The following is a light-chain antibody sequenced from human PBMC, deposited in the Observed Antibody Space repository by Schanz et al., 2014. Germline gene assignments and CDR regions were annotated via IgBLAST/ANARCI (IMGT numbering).Light chain of an antibody. CDR3: QQYNNWPPLT. CDR2: EAS. J-gene: IGKJ4*01. CDR1: QSVTSTY. V-gene: IGKV3-20*01. Sequence: ETVLTQSPGTLSLSPGERATLSCRASQSVTSTYLAWYQQKPGQAPRLLIYEASIRATGVPDRFSGSGSGTDFTLTISRLEPEDFAVYYCQQYNNWPPLTFGGGTKVEIK.